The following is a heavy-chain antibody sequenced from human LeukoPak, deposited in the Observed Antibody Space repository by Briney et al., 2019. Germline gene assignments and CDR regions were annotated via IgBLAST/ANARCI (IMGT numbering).Heavy chain of an antibody. Sequence: SETLSLTCTVSGGSISRIYWSWLRQPPGKGLEWLGYIYYSGSTNYNPSLQSRVTISVDTSKNQFSLKLSSVTAADSAVYYCARRVGGTTFFDHWGQGTLVTVSS. CDR1: GGSISRIY. D-gene: IGHD1-26*01. CDR2: IYYSGST. CDR3: ARRVGGTTFFDH. J-gene: IGHJ4*02. V-gene: IGHV4-59*01.